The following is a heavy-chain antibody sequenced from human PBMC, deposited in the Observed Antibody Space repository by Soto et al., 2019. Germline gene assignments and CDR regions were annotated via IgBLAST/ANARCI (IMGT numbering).Heavy chain of an antibody. CDR2: IHIAGST. CDR1: GFTVSNNY. V-gene: IGHV3-53*02. CDR3: ASRSQPLSWYFDL. D-gene: IGHD1-1*01. Sequence: EVQLVETGGGLIQPGGSLRLSCAASGFTVSNNYMSWVRQAPGKGLEWVSLIHIAGSTRYADSVKGRFTISRDTSNNKFFVQINSLSAEDTAFYYCASRSQPLSWYFDLWGRCTLVTVSS. J-gene: IGHJ2*01.